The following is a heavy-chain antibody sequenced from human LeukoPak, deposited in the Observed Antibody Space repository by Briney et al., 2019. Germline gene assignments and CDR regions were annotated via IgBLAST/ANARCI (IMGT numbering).Heavy chain of an antibody. CDR2: ISSSSSYI. V-gene: IGHV3-21*01. Sequence: PGGSLRLSCAASGFTFSSYSMNWVRQAPGKGLEWVSSISSSSSYIYYADSVKGRFTISRDNAKNSLYLQMNSLRAEDTAVYYCAREPQPNWFGPDWFDPWGQGTLVTVSS. J-gene: IGHJ5*02. CDR1: GFTFSSYS. D-gene: IGHD3-16*01. CDR3: AREPQPNWFGPDWFDP.